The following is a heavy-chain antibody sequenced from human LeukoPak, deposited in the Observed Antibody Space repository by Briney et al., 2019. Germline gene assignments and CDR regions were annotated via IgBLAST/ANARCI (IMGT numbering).Heavy chain of an antibody. CDR2: IRYDGSNK. D-gene: IGHD3-22*01. V-gene: IGHV3-30*02. CDR3: AKGGDDSSGYYYFDD. J-gene: IGHJ4*02. CDR1: GYTFSSYG. Sequence: GGSLRLSCAASGYTFSSYGMHWVRQAPGKGLEWVAFIRYDGSNKYYADSVKGRFTISRDNSKNTLYPQMNSLRAEDTAVYYCAKGGDDSSGYYYFDDWGQGTLVTVSS.